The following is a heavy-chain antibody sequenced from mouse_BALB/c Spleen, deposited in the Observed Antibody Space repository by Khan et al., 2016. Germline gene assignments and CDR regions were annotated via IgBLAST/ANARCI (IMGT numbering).Heavy chain of an antibody. CDR2: INTYTGEP. Sequence: QIQLVQSGPELKKPGETVKISCKASGYTFTNYGMNWVKQAPGKGLKWMGWINTYTGEPTYADDFKGRFAFSLETFASTAYLQINNLNNEDTVTDFCATTLVAGAWFAYWVQGTLVTVSA. D-gene: IGHD1-1*01. CDR1: GYTFTNYG. V-gene: IGHV9-3-1*01. J-gene: IGHJ3*01. CDR3: ATTLVAGAWFAY.